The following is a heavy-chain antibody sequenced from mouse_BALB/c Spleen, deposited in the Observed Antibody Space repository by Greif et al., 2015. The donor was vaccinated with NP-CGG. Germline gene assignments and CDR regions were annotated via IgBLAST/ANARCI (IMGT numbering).Heavy chain of an antibody. D-gene: IGHD2-1*01. CDR2: INSNGGST. CDR1: GFTFSSYG. J-gene: IGHJ3*01. Sequence: EVQGVESGGGLVQPGGSLKLSCAASGFTFSSYGMSWVRQTPDKRLELVATINSNGGSTYYPDSVKGRFTISRDNAKNTLYLQMSSLKSEDTAMYYCARYYGNFAWFAYWGQGTLVTVSA. CDR3: ARYYGNFAWFAY. V-gene: IGHV5-6-3*01.